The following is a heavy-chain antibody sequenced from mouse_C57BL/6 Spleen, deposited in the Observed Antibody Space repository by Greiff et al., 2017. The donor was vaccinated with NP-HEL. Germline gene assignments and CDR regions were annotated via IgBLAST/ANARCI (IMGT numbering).Heavy chain of an antibody. Sequence: VQLQQSGAELVRPGTSVKVSCKASGYAFTNYLIEWVKQRPGQGLEWIGVINPGSGGTNYNEKFKGKATLTADKSSSTAYMQLSSLTSEASAVYFCARSGLAYWGQGTLVTVSA. J-gene: IGHJ3*01. CDR1: GYAFTNYL. V-gene: IGHV1-54*01. CDR2: INPGSGGT. CDR3: ARSGLAY. D-gene: IGHD3-1*01.